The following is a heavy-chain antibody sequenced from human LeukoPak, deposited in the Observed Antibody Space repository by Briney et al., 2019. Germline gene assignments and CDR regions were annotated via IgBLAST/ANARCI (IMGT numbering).Heavy chain of an antibody. CDR2: IYSGGRT. V-gene: IGHV3-53*01. Sequence: PGGSLRLSCAASGFTFSSNYMSWVRQAPGKGLEWVSVIYSGGRTYYADSVKGPFTICRDNSRNPRYLQMISLRAEDTAVYYCARGPPLIAYWGQGTLVTVSS. J-gene: IGHJ4*02. CDR1: GFTFSSNY. CDR3: ARGPPLIAY.